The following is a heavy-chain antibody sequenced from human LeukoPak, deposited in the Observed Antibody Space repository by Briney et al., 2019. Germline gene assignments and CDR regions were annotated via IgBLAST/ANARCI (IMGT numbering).Heavy chain of an antibody. CDR1: GFTFSSYS. CDR3: GIPVTKDDYYYNMDV. D-gene: IGHD4-17*01. Sequence: PGGSLRLSCAASGFTFSSYSMNWVRQAPGKGLEWVSSFSGSDENTHHADSVKGRFTISRDNAKNSLYLQMNSLRAEDTAVYYCGIPVTKDDYYYNMDVWGQGTTVAVS. V-gene: IGHV3-21*01. CDR2: FSGSDENT. J-gene: IGHJ6*03.